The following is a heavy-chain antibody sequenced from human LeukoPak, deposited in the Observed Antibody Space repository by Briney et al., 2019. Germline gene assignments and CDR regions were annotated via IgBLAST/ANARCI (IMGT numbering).Heavy chain of an antibody. CDR2: IYSGGST. CDR3: ARDAYCSGGSCFDY. CDR1: GFTVSSNY. J-gene: IGHJ4*02. Sequence: PGGSLRLSCAASGFTVSSNYMSWVRQAPGKGLEWVSVIYSGGSTYYADSVKGRFTISRDNSKNTLYLQMNSLRAENTAVYYCARDAYCSGGSCFDYWGQGTLVTVSS. V-gene: IGHV3-66*01. D-gene: IGHD2-15*01.